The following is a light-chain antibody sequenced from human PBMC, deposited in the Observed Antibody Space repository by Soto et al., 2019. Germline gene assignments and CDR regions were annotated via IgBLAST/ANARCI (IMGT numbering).Light chain of an antibody. CDR3: QSYDSSLSGYVV. Sequence: QSVLTQPPSVSGAPGQRVTISCTGSSSNIGAGYGVHWYQQLPGTAPKLLIYGNSNRPSGVPDRFSGSKSGTSASLAITGLQAEDEADYYGQSYDSSLSGYVVFGGGTKVTVL. J-gene: IGLJ2*01. CDR2: GNS. CDR1: SSNIGAGYG. V-gene: IGLV1-40*01.